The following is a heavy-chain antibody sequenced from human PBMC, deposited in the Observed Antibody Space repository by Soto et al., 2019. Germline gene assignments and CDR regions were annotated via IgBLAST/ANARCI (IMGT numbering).Heavy chain of an antibody. D-gene: IGHD3-22*01. CDR1: GFTFSSYG. V-gene: IGHV3-30*18. Sequence: QVQLVESGGGVVQPGRSLRLSCAASGFTFSSYGMHWVRQAPGKGLEWVAVISYDGSNKYYADSVKGRFTISRDNSKNTLYLQMNSLRAEDTAVYYCAKDLPDYDDSSGPLDYWGQGTLVTVSS. CDR3: AKDLPDYDDSSGPLDY. J-gene: IGHJ4*02. CDR2: ISYDGSNK.